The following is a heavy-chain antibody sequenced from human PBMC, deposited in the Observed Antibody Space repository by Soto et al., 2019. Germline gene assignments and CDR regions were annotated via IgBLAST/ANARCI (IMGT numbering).Heavy chain of an antibody. CDR3: ARFSIVVVPAATYYYYYGMDV. D-gene: IGHD2-2*01. CDR2: IIPIFGTA. Sequence: SVKVSCKASGGTFSSYAISWVRQAPGQGLEWMGGIIPIFGTANYAQKFQGRVTITADESTSTAYMELSSLRSEDTAVYYCARFSIVVVPAATYYYYYGMDVWGQGTTVTVSS. V-gene: IGHV1-69*13. J-gene: IGHJ6*02. CDR1: GGTFSSYA.